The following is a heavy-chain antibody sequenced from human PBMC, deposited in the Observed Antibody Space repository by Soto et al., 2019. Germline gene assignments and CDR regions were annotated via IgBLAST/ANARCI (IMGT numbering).Heavy chain of an antibody. V-gene: IGHV3-23*01. CDR3: ARGPRAPPPHDYGMDV. CDR1: GFTFSSHV. J-gene: IGHJ6*02. CDR2: ISGGGGTT. Sequence: EVQLLESGGGLVQPGGSLRLSCAASGFTFSSHVMNWVRQAPGKGLEWDAAISGGGGTTYYGDSVEGRFTMSRDNSKNTLYLQMNSLRADDTAVYYCARGPRAPPPHDYGMDVWGQGTTVTVSS.